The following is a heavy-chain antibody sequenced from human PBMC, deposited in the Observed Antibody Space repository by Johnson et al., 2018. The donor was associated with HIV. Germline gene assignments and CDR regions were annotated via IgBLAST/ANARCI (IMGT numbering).Heavy chain of an antibody. V-gene: IGHV3-20*04. CDR1: GITFDDYG. J-gene: IGHJ3*02. CDR3: AKWGTITGTTGVFDI. Sequence: VQLVESGGGVVRPGGSLRLSCAASGITFDDYGMSWVRQAPGKGLVWVSRINSDGSSTSYADSVKGRFTISRDNAKNTLYLQMNSLRAEDTAVYYCAKWGTITGTTGVFDIWGQGTMVTVSS. D-gene: IGHD1-7*01. CDR2: INSDGSST.